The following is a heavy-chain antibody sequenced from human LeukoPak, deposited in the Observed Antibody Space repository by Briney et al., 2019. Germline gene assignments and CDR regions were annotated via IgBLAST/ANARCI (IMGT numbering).Heavy chain of an antibody. J-gene: IGHJ5*02. V-gene: IGHV4-34*01. Sequence: SETLSLTCTVSGGSISSYYWSWIRQPPGKGLEWIGEINHSGSTNYNPSLKSRVTISVDTSKNQFSLKLSSVTAADTAVYYCARGVCASGSGATNWFDPWGQGTLVTVSS. D-gene: IGHD3-10*01. CDR1: GGSISSYY. CDR3: ARGVCASGSGATNWFDP. CDR2: INHSGST.